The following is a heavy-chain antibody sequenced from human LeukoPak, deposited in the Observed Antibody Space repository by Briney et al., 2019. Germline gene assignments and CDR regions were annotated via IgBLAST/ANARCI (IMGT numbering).Heavy chain of an antibody. D-gene: IGHD3-10*01. V-gene: IGHV1-8*01. CDR2: MNTNSGNT. J-gene: IGHJ6*02. CDR1: GYTFSRYD. CDR3: ASGGGSGTWGAYYYYAMDV. Sequence: ASVKVSCKASGYTFSRYDINWVRQATGQGLERMGWMNTNSGNTGYAQKFQGRVTMTRNTSISTAYMELSGLRSEDTAVYYCASGGGSGTWGAYYYYAMDVWGQGTTVTVSS.